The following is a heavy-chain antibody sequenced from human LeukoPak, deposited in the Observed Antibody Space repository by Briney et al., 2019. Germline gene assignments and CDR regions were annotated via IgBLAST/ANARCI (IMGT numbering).Heavy chain of an antibody. D-gene: IGHD3-10*01. CDR3: ARDTSRITMVRGAHTPFDY. Sequence: GGSLRLSCAASGFTFSSYSMKWVRQAPGKGLEWVSSISSSSSYIYYADSVKGRFTISRDNAKNSLYLQMNSLRAEDTAVYYCARDTSRITMVRGAHTPFDYWGQGTLVTVSS. CDR2: ISSSSSYI. J-gene: IGHJ4*02. V-gene: IGHV3-21*01. CDR1: GFTFSSYS.